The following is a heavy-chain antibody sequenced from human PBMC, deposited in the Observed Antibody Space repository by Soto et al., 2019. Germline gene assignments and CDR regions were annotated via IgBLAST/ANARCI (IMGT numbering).Heavy chain of an antibody. V-gene: IGHV3-30*04. D-gene: IGHD3-3*01. CDR1: GFTFNTFT. CDR2: ISYDGSNK. Sequence: PGGSLRLSCAASGFTFNTFTMHWVRQAPGKGLEWMAVISYDGSNKNHADSVKGRFTVSRDNSKNTLYLQMNSLRAEDTAVYYCARPYYDFWTGYPGDAFDIWGQGTMVTVSS. CDR3: ARPYYDFWTGYPGDAFDI. J-gene: IGHJ3*02.